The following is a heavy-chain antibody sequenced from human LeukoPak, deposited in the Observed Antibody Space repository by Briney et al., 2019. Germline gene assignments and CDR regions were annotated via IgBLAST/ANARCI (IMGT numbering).Heavy chain of an antibody. V-gene: IGHV3-21*01. J-gene: IGHJ4*02. CDR3: ARAPPLGYCSSSSCPHLDY. D-gene: IGHD2-2*01. CDR2: ISSSSSFI. CDR1: GFTFRRYS. Sequence: GGSLRLSCAASGFTFRRYSMNWVRQAPGKGLEWVSSISSSSSFINYADSVKGRFTISRDNAKNSVYLQMNSLRAEDTAVYYCARAPPLGYCSSSSCPHLDYWGQGTLVTVSS.